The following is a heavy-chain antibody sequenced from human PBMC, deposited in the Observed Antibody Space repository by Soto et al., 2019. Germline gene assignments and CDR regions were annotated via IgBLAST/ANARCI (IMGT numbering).Heavy chain of an antibody. CDR1: GYTFTSYD. V-gene: IGHV1-8*01. CDR2: MNPNSGNT. Sequence: QVPLVQSGAEVKKPGASVKVSCKASGYTFTSYDINWVRQATGQGLEWMGWMNPNSGNTGYAQKFQGRVTMTRNTSISTAYMELSSLRSEDTAVYYCARVRGYKVVLTGIYYYYGMDVWGQGTTVTVSS. D-gene: IGHD3-9*01. CDR3: ARVRGYKVVLTGIYYYYGMDV. J-gene: IGHJ6*02.